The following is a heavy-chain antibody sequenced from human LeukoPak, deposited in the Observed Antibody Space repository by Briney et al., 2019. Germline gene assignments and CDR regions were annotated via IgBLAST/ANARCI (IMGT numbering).Heavy chain of an antibody. CDR3: AKEGSPMVATTLDV. Sequence: GGSLRLSCAASGFTFSSYAMTWVRQAPGKGLEWVSAISGSTGNTYYADSVKGRFTISRDNSKNTLYLQMNSLRAEDTAVYHCAKEGSPMVATTLDVWGQRTTVTVSS. J-gene: IGHJ6*02. V-gene: IGHV3-23*01. CDR1: GFTFSSYA. D-gene: IGHD5-12*01. CDR2: ISGSTGNT.